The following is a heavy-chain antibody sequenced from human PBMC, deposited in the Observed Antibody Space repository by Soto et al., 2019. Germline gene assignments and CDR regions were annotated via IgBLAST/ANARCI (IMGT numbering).Heavy chain of an antibody. Sequence: SETLSLTCTVSGGSVSSGSYYWSWIRQHPGKGLEWIGYIYYTGSTYYNPSLKSRITISVDTSKNQFSLKLSSVTAADTAVYYCARNLDQNWFDPWGQGTLVTVSS. CDR3: ARNLDQNWFDP. D-gene: IGHD3-3*01. CDR2: IYYTGST. CDR1: GGSVSSGSYY. J-gene: IGHJ5*02. V-gene: IGHV4-31*03.